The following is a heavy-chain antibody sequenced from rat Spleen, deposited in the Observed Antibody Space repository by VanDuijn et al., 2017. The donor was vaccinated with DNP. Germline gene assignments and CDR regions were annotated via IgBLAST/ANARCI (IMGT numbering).Heavy chain of an antibody. Sequence: EVQLVESGGGLVQPGRSLKLSCAASGFTFSAYYMAWVRQAPAKGLEWVAYIGSAAYAPYYGDSVKGRFTISRDNAKSTLYLQMNSLRSEDTATYYCARHGYTTDYYYFEYWGQGVMVTVSS. V-gene: IGHV5-22*01. D-gene: IGHD1-6*01. CDR1: GFTFSAYY. CDR2: IGSAAYAP. CDR3: ARHGYTTDYYYFEY. J-gene: IGHJ2*01.